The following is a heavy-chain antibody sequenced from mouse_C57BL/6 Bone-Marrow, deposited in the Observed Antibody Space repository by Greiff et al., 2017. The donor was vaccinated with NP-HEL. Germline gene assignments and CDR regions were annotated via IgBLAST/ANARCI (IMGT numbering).Heavy chain of an antibody. CDR1: GFSLTSYG. CDR3: ARTYYYGSSYPYYYAMDY. Sequence: VKLVESGPGLVQPSQSLSITCTVSGFSLTSYGVHWVRQSPGKGLEWLGVIWSGGSTDYNAAFISRLSISKDNSKSQVFFKMNSLQADDTAIYYCARTYYYGSSYPYYYAMDYWGQGTSVTVSS. V-gene: IGHV2-2*01. CDR2: IWSGGST. D-gene: IGHD1-1*01. J-gene: IGHJ4*01.